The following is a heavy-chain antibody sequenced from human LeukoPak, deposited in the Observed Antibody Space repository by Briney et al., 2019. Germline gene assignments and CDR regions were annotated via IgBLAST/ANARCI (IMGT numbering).Heavy chain of an antibody. CDR3: ARFRSVGNYGSGTHAPLDY. D-gene: IGHD3-10*01. CDR2: IHSDGST. V-gene: IGHV3-66*01. J-gene: IGHJ4*02. CDR1: GFTVSGKY. Sequence: GGSLRLSCAASGFTVSGKYMSWVRQAPGKGLEWVSVIHSDGSTYYADSVKGRFTISRDNSKNTLYLQMNSLRAEDTAVYYCARFRSVGNYGSGTHAPLDYWGQGTLVTVSS.